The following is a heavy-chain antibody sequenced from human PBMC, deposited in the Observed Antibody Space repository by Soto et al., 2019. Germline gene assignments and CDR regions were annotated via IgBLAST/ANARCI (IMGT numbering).Heavy chain of an antibody. J-gene: IGHJ4*02. CDR2: ISSNGGST. CDR1: GFTFSSYA. D-gene: IGHD3-10*01. V-gene: IGHV3-64*01. CDR3: CTVDPSGY. Sequence: PGGSLRLSCAASGFTFSSYATHWVRQAPGKGLEYVSAISSNGGSTYYANSVKGRFTISRDNSKNTLYLQMGSLRAEDMAVYYCCTVDPSGYWGQGTLVTVSS.